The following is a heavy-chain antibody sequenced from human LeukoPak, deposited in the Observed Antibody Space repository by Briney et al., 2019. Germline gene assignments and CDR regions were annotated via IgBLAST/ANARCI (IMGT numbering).Heavy chain of an antibody. CDR2: IYYSGST. CDR1: GGSISSHY. J-gene: IGHJ6*02. V-gene: IGHV4-59*11. Sequence: SETLSLTCTVSGGSISSHYWSWIRQPPGKGLKWIGYIYYSGSTNYNPSLKSRVTISVDTSKNQFSLKLSSVTAADTAVYYCARAYGDYGYYYGMDVWGQGTTVTVSS. D-gene: IGHD4-17*01. CDR3: ARAYGDYGYYYGMDV.